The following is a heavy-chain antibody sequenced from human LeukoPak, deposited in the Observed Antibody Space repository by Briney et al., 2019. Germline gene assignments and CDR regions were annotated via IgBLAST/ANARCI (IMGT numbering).Heavy chain of an antibody. CDR3: AKDRRDSSGYSDY. CDR2: ISYDGSNK. V-gene: IGHV3-30-3*01. Sequence: GRSLRLSCAASGFTFSSYAMHWVRQAPGKGLEWVAVISYDGSNKYYADSVKGRFTISRDNSKNTLYLQMNSLRAEDTAVYYCAKDRRDSSGYSDYWGQGTLVTVSS. J-gene: IGHJ4*02. CDR1: GFTFSSYA. D-gene: IGHD3-22*01.